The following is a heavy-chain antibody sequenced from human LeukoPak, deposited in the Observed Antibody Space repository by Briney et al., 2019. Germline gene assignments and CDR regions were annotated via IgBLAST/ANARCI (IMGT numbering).Heavy chain of an antibody. CDR3: AGDRRSRPKNYYYYYYMDV. Sequence: GRSLRLSCAASGFTVSSNYMSWVRQAPGKGLEWVSVIYSGGSTCYADSVKGRFTISRDNSKNTLYLQMNSLRAEDTAVYYCAGDRRSRPKNYYYYYYMDVWGKGTTVTVSS. J-gene: IGHJ6*03. D-gene: IGHD6-13*01. CDR1: GFTVSSNY. V-gene: IGHV3-53*01. CDR2: IYSGGST.